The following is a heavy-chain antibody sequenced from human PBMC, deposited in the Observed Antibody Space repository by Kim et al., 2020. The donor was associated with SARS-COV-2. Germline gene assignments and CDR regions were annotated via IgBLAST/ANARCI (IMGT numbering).Heavy chain of an antibody. D-gene: IGHD3-9*01. J-gene: IGHJ6*03. V-gene: IGHV4-39*01. Sequence: PSLKKRVTISVGTSKNQFSLKLSSVTAADTAVYYCARHGRFDWLIPYMDVWGKGTMVTVSS. CDR3: ARHGRFDWLIPYMDV.